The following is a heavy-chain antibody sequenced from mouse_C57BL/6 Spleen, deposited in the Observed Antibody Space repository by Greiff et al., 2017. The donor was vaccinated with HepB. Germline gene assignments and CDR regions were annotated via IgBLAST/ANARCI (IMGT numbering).Heavy chain of an antibody. V-gene: IGHV1-61*01. D-gene: IGHD2-4*01. Sequence: QVQLQQPGAELVRPGSSVKLSCKASGYTFTSYWMDWVKQRPGQGLEWIGNIYPSDSETHYNQKFKDKATLTVDKSSSTAYMQLSSLTSEDSAVYYCARSGDYPSHYYAMDYWGQGTSVTVSS. CDR2: IYPSDSET. CDR1: GYTFTSYW. CDR3: ARSGDYPSHYYAMDY. J-gene: IGHJ4*01.